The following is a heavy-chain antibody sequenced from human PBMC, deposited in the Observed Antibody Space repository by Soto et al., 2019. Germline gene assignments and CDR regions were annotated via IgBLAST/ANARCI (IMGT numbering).Heavy chain of an antibody. CDR2: ISSSGKTI. Sequence: EVHLVESGGGLVQPGGSLRLSCVASGFTFSTYEMNWVRQAPGKGLEWVSYISSSGKTIYYADSAKGRFTISRDNAKNSLYLQMNSLRAEDTAVYYCARDPSTHRGYDLGLDYWGQGTLVTVSS. CDR3: ARDPSTHRGYDLGLDY. D-gene: IGHD5-12*01. V-gene: IGHV3-48*03. J-gene: IGHJ4*02. CDR1: GFTFSTYE.